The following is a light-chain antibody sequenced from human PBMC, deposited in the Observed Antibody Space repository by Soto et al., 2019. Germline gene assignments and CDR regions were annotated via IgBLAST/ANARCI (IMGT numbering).Light chain of an antibody. J-gene: IGKJ2*01. Sequence: DIQMTQSPSSLSASVGDRVTITCRASQSINSYLNWYQQKPGKAPKLLIYAASSLQSGDPSRFSGSGSGTDFTLTISSLQPEDFATYSCQQSYSTPHTFGQGTKLEIK. CDR2: AAS. V-gene: IGKV1-39*01. CDR3: QQSYSTPHT. CDR1: QSINSY.